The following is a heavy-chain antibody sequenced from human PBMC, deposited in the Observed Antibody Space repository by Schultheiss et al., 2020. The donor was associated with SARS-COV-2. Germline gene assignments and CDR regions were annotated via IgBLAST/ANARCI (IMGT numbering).Heavy chain of an antibody. Sequence: GGSLRLSCAASGFTFSSYWMSWVRQAPGKGLEWVSGIVWNSGRIVYADSVKGRFTISRDNSKNTLYLQMNSLRAEDTAVYYCARDGRSTMSPYDYWGQGTLVTVSS. CDR2: IVWNSGRI. CDR3: ARDGRSTMSPYDY. J-gene: IGHJ4*02. V-gene: IGHV3-23*01. D-gene: IGHD3-22*01. CDR1: GFTFSSYW.